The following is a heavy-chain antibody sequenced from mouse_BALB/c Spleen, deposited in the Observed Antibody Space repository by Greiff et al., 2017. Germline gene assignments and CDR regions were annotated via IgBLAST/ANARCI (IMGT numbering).Heavy chain of an antibody. CDR2: ISIYYDNT. CDR1: GYTFTDYA. V-gene: IGHV1-67*01. CDR3: AREGYRYGFAY. Sequence: VQVVESGPELVRPGESVKISCKGSGYTFTDYAMHWVKQSHAKSLEWIGVISIYYDNTNYNQKFKGKATMTVDKSSSTAYMELARLTSEDSAIYYCAREGYRYGFAYWGQGTLVTVSA. J-gene: IGHJ3*01. D-gene: IGHD2-14*01.